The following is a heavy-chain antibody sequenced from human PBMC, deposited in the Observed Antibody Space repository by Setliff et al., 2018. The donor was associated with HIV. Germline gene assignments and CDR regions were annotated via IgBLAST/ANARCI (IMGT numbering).Heavy chain of an antibody. CDR3: ARGRFHRLHRPYSGSGSLGIQYFDY. CDR2: INHSGST. V-gene: IGHV4-34*01. Sequence: PSETLSXXXAVNGGSFNGYSWTWIRQPPGKGLEWIGGINHSGSTNYNPSLKSRXXXXVDTSKSQFSLRLNSVTATDTALSYRARGRFHRLHRPYSGSGSLGIQYFDYWGQGTLVTVSS. CDR1: GGSFNGYS. J-gene: IGHJ4*02. D-gene: IGHD3-10*01.